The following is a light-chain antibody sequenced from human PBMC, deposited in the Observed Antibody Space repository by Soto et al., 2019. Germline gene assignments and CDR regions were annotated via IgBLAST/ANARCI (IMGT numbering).Light chain of an antibody. CDR1: PSLLHSDGKTY. J-gene: IGKJ5*01. Sequence: DIVMTETPLSLSVTPGQPASISCKSSPSLLHSDGKTYLYRYLQKPGQPPQLXSYEVSNRFSGVPDRFSGSGSGTDFTLKISRVEAEDVGVYYCMQSIQLPPVFGQGTRLEI. V-gene: IGKV2D-29*01. CDR2: EVS. CDR3: MQSIQLPPV.